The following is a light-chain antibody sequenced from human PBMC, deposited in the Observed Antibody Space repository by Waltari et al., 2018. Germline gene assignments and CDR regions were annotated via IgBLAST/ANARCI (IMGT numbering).Light chain of an antibody. J-gene: IGKJ4*01. CDR1: QSISSF. Sequence: DTVLTQSPVTLSFSPGETATLSCRASQSISSFLAWYQQKPGQSPRLLIYVASHRAPGIPARFSGAGSGTDFTLPIDHLELEDFAVYYCQQRALWPLTFGGGTKVQIK. CDR2: VAS. CDR3: QQRALWPLT. V-gene: IGKV3-11*01.